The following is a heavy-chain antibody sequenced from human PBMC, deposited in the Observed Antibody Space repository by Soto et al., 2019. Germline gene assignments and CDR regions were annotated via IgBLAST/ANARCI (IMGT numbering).Heavy chain of an antibody. V-gene: IGHV3-30*03. CDR2: ISSDGSDK. CDR1: GFSFSNCG. J-gene: IGHJ4*02. CDR3: VTESDAARHYFDY. Sequence: QVQLVESGGGVVQPGRSLRLSCAASGFSFSNCGMHWVRQAPGKGLECVAAISSDGSDKYYSESVKGRVTISRDNSKNTISLQRNRLKVEDTAVYYGVTESDAARHYFDYWGQGTLVAVSS. D-gene: IGHD2-21*02.